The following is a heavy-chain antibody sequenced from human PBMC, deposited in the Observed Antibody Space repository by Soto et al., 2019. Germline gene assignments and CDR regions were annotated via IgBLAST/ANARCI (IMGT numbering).Heavy chain of an antibody. J-gene: IGHJ4*02. V-gene: IGHV1-46*03. Sequence: ASVKVSCKASGYTFTSYYMHWVRQAPGQGLEWMGIINPSGGSTSYAQKFQGRVTMTRDTSTSTVYMELSSLRSEDTAVYYCARDRDFWSGYDSPYFDYWGQGTLLTVSS. CDR1: GYTFTSYY. CDR2: INPSGGST. D-gene: IGHD3-3*01. CDR3: ARDRDFWSGYDSPYFDY.